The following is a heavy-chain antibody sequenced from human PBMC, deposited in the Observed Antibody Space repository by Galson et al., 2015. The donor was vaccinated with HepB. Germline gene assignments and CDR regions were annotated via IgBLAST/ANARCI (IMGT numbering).Heavy chain of an antibody. D-gene: IGHD6-13*01. V-gene: IGHV6-1*01. CDR1: GDSVSSNSVI. CDR2: TYCRFKWYS. CDR3: ARARAGGEAGLFDF. J-gene: IGHJ4*02. Sequence: CAISGDSVSSNSVIWNWIRQSPSRGLEWLGRTYCRFKWYSDSAVSVNSRLTVNPDTSKNQFSLHLQSVTPEDTAVYYCARARAGGEAGLFDFWGQGTLVTVSS.